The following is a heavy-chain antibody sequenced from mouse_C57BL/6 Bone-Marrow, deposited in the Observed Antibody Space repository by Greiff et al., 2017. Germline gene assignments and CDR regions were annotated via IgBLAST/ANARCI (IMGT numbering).Heavy chain of an antibody. D-gene: IGHD2-2*01. CDR3: ARERLSGYFDV. J-gene: IGHJ1*03. CDR1: GYTFTSYW. V-gene: IGHV1-69*01. CDR2: IDPSDSYP. Sequence: VKLKQPGAELVMPGASVKLSCKASGYTFTSYWMHWVKQRPGQGLGWIGEIDPSDSYPNYNLKFKGKSTLTVDKSSSTAYMQLSSLTSEDSAVYYCARERLSGYFDVWGTGTTVTGYS.